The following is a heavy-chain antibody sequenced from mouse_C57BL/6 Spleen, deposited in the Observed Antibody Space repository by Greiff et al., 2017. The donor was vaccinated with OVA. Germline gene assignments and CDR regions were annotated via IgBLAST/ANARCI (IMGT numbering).Heavy chain of an antibody. Sequence: QVQLKQSGAELVKPGASVKISCKASGYAFTSYWMNWVTQRPGKGLEWIGQIYPGDGDTNYNGKFKGKATLTADKASSTAYMQLSSLTSEDSAVYFCARYDGYYDARDYWGQGTSVTVSS. V-gene: IGHV1-80*01. CDR1: GYAFTSYW. J-gene: IGHJ4*01. CDR3: ARYDGYYDARDY. D-gene: IGHD2-3*01. CDR2: IYPGDGDT.